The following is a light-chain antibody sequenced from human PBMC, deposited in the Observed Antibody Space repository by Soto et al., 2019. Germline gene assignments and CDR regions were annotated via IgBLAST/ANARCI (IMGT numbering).Light chain of an antibody. J-gene: IGLJ1*01. CDR1: SSDVGGYNY. CDR2: DVT. CDR3: CSYAGTYTFFV. Sequence: QSALTQPRSVSGSPGQSVTISCSGSSSDVGGYNYVSWYQQQPGKAPKLLIYDVTIRTSGVSDRFSGSKSGNTASLTISDLQAEDDGDYYCCSYAGTYTFFVFGTGTKLTVL. V-gene: IGLV2-11*01.